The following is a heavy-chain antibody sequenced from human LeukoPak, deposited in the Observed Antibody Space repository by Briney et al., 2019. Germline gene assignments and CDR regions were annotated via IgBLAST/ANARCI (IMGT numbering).Heavy chain of an antibody. D-gene: IGHD4-17*01. Sequence: GGSLRLSCAASGFTFSSYGMHWVRQAPGKGLEWVAFIRYDGSNKYYADSVKGRFTISRDNSKNTLYLQMNSLRAEDTAVYYCAKDPTVTGYYFDCWGQGTLVTVSS. CDR3: AKDPTVTGYYFDC. V-gene: IGHV3-30*02. J-gene: IGHJ4*02. CDR2: IRYDGSNK. CDR1: GFTFSSYG.